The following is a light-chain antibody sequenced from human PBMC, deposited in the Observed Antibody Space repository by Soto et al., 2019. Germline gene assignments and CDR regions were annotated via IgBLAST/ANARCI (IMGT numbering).Light chain of an antibody. CDR2: KAS. V-gene: IGKV1-5*03. J-gene: IGKJ1*01. Sequence: DIQMTQAPSTLCACVGDKVTITCRASQSISSWLAWYQQKPGKAPKLLIYKASSLESGVPSRFSGSGSGTEFNLTISSLQPDAFATYFCQQYKSYWTCGQGAKVDIK. CDR1: QSISSW. CDR3: QQYKSYWT.